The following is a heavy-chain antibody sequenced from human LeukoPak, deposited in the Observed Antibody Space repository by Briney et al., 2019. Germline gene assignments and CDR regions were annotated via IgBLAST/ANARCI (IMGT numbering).Heavy chain of an antibody. Sequence: PGGSLRLSCAASGFTFSSYAMHWVRQAPGKGLEWVAVISYDGSNKYYADSVKGRFTISRDNSKNTLYLQMNSLRAEDTAVYYCAKDRGATDGRGGWFDPWGQGTLVTVSS. V-gene: IGHV3-30-3*01. CDR3: AKDRGATDGRGGWFDP. D-gene: IGHD6-13*01. CDR1: GFTFSSYA. J-gene: IGHJ5*02. CDR2: ISYDGSNK.